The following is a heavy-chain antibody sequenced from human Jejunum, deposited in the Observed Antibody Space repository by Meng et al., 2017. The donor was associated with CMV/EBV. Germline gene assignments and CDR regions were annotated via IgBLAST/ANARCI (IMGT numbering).Heavy chain of an antibody. CDR1: GFTFSAYA. J-gene: IGHJ4*02. Sequence: SGFTFSAYAMNWVRQATGKGLEWVSYNSSSSSTIYYADSVKGRFTVSRDNAKNSLYLQMNSLRVDDTAVYYCARDRGSGWYEAPHYWGQGTLVTVSS. D-gene: IGHD6-19*01. CDR2: NSSSSSTI. V-gene: IGHV3-48*04. CDR3: ARDRGSGWYEAPHY.